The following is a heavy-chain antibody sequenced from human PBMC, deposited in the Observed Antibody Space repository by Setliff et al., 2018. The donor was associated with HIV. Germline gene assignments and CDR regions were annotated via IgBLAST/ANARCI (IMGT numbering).Heavy chain of an antibody. Sequence: GGSLRLSCAASAFTFSIYAMSWVRQAPGKGLEWVSVVTASGGSTYYADSVKGRFTISRDNSKNTLYLQMNSLRAEDTAVYYCAFRGFGDSLSWFPLRYWGQGTLVTVSS. V-gene: IGHV3-23*01. CDR1: AFTFSIYA. J-gene: IGHJ4*02. D-gene: IGHD3-10*01. CDR3: AFRGFGDSLSWFPLRY. CDR2: VTASGGST.